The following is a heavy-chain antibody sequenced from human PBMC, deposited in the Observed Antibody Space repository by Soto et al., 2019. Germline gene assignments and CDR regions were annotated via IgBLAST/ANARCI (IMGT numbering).Heavy chain of an antibody. J-gene: IGHJ6*02. V-gene: IGHV3-72*01. CDR1: GFTFSDHY. D-gene: IGHD6-19*01. CDR2: TRNKANSYTT. Sequence: GGSLRLSCAASGFTFSDHYMDWVRQAPGKGLEWVGRTRNKANSYTTEYAASVKGRFTISRDDSKNSLYLQMNSLKTEDTAVYYCARALGYSSGWPYYYYYGMDVWGQGTTVTVSS. CDR3: ARALGYSSGWPYYYYYGMDV.